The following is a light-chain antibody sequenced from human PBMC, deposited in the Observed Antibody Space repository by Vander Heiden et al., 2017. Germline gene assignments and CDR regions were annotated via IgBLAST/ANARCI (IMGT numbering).Light chain of an antibody. CDR3: NARDSSGNHVV. V-gene: IGLV3-19*01. J-gene: IGLJ2*01. CDR1: SLGSKY. Sequence: SSELTQAPAVSVALGQTVRITCQGDSLGSKYASWYQQKPGQAPVLVIYGKNNRPSGIPDRFSGSSSGNTATLTISGAQAGDEADYYCNARDSSGNHVVFGGGTKLTVL. CDR2: GKN.